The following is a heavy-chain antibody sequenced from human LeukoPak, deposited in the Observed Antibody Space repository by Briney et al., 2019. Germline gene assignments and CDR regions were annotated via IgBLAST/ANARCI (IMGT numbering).Heavy chain of an antibody. Sequence: SETLSLTCTVSGGSFSGYYWSWIRQPPGKGLEWIGEINHSGSTNYNPSLKSRVTISVDTSKNQFSLKLSSVTAADTAVYYCARDFDSSGYYDYWGQGTLVTVSS. CDR3: ARDFDSSGYYDY. CDR1: GGSFSGYY. CDR2: INHSGST. V-gene: IGHV4-34*01. J-gene: IGHJ4*02. D-gene: IGHD3-22*01.